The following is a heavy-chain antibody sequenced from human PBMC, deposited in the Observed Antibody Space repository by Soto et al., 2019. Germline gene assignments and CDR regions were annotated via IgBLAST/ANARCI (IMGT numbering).Heavy chain of an antibody. D-gene: IGHD3-10*01. CDR2: VDTSGIT. V-gene: IGHV4-34*01. J-gene: IGHJ6*02. CDR3: ARVFGFGGMDV. CDR1: GGSLSDYS. Sequence: SETLSLTCAVYGGSLSDYSWTWIRQAPRRGLEWIGEVDTSGITNYNPSLESRVTFSIDTSNNQFSLKLSSVTAADTAVYYCARVFGFGGMDVWGQGTTVTVSS.